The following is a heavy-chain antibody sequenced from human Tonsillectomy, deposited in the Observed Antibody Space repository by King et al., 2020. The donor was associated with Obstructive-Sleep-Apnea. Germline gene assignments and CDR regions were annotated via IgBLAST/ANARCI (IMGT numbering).Heavy chain of an antibody. J-gene: IGHJ6*02. CDR2: LDGYGSST. Sequence: EVQLVESGGGLFQPGGSLILSCAASVFTFYSYWMHWVRQAQGRGLVWVSRLDGYGSSTSYADSVTGRFTISRDNAKNTRYLQMTSLRAEDTAVYYCARSTVFGLLIYYGMDVWGQGTTVTVSS. V-gene: IGHV3-74*01. CDR3: ARSTVFGLLIYYGMDV. CDR1: VFTFYSYW. D-gene: IGHD3/OR15-3a*01.